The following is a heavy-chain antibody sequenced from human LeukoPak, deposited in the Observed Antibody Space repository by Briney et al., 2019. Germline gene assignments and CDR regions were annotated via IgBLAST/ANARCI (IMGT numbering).Heavy chain of an antibody. Sequence: SETLSLTCTVSGGSISSGGYYWSWIRQPPGKGLEWIGYIYHSGSTYYNPSLKSRVTISVDRSKNQFSLKLSSVTAADTAVYYCARGITGLVDYWGQGTLVTVSS. CDR2: IYHSGST. J-gene: IGHJ4*02. D-gene: IGHD1-20*01. CDR1: GGSISSGGYY. CDR3: ARGITGLVDY. V-gene: IGHV4-30-2*01.